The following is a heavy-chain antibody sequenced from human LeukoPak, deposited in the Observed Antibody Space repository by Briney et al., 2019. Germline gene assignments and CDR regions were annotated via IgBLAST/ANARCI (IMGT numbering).Heavy chain of an antibody. D-gene: IGHD4-11*01. CDR1: GGSISSGGYY. Sequence: SETLSLTCTVSGGSISSGGYYWSWIRQHPGKGLEWTGYIYYSGSTYYNPSLKSRVTISVDTSKNQFSLKLSSVTAADTAVYYCATYDYSNYVGTNYWGQGTLVTVSS. CDR3: ATYDYSNYVGTNY. J-gene: IGHJ4*02. CDR2: IYYSGST. V-gene: IGHV4-31*03.